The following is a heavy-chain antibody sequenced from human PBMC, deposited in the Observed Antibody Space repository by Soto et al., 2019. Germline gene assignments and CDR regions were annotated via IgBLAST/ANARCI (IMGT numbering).Heavy chain of an antibody. CDR3: ARVGGNGDY. V-gene: IGHV1-2*02. CDR1: GFTVTGHY. CDR2: INPNSGGT. J-gene: IGHJ4*02. D-gene: IGHD2-8*01. Sequence: ASVKVSGKASGFTVTGHYIHWVRQAPGQGLEWMGWINPNSGGTSYAQKFQGRVTMTRDTSITTAYMELSRLSSDDTAVYYCARVGGNGDYWGQGTLVTVSS.